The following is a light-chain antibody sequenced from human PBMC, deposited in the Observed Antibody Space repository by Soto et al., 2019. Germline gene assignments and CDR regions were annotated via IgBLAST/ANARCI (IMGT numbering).Light chain of an antibody. Sequence: EIVMTQSPATLSVSPGQRATLSCRASQSVGSNLAWYQQKPGPAPRLLIYGASTRATGIPARFSGSGSGTDFTLTISSLQSEDFAVYYCQQYNNCPLTFGGGTKVEIK. CDR1: QSVGSN. CDR3: QQYNNCPLT. CDR2: GAS. V-gene: IGKV3-15*01. J-gene: IGKJ4*01.